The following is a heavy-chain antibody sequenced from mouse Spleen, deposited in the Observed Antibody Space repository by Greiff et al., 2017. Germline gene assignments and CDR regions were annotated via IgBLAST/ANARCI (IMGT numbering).Heavy chain of an antibody. CDR1: GYSITSGYY. CDR2: ISYDGSN. V-gene: IGHV3-6*01. Sequence: EVKLMESGPGLVKPSQSLSLTCSVTGYSITSGYYWNWIRQFPGNKLEWMGYISYDGSNNYNPSLKNRISITRDTSKNQFFLKLNSVTTEDTATYYCARAGRDFDYWGQGTTLTVSS. J-gene: IGHJ2*01. CDR3: ARAGRDFDY.